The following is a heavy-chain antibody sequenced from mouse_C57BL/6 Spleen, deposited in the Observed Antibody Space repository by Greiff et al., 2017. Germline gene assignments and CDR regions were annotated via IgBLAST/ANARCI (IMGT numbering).Heavy chain of an antibody. CDR1: GYAFSSSW. D-gene: IGHD1-1*01. Sequence: QVQLQQSGPELVKPGASVKISCKASGYAFSSSWMNWVKQRPGKGLEWIGRIYPGDGDTNYNGKVKGKATLTADKSSRTAYMQLSSLTSEDSAVYFCARGDYYGSSYAWFAYWGQGTLVTVSA. CDR2: IYPGDGDT. J-gene: IGHJ3*01. V-gene: IGHV1-82*01. CDR3: ARGDYYGSSYAWFAY.